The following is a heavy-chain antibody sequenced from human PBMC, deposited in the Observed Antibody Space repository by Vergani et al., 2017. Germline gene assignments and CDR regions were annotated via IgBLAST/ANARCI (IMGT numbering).Heavy chain of an antibody. CDR2: IYTSGST. V-gene: IGHV4-61*02. D-gene: IGHD6-13*01. CDR1: GGSISSGSYY. J-gene: IGHJ5*02. Sequence: QVQLQESGPGLVKPSQTLSLTCTVSGGSISSGSYYWSWIRQPAGKGLEWIGRIYTSGSTNYNPSLKSRVTISVDKSKNQFSLKLSSVTAADTAVYYCARYLAAAGTEGGHKYNWFDPWGQGTLVTVSS. CDR3: ARYLAAAGTEGGHKYNWFDP.